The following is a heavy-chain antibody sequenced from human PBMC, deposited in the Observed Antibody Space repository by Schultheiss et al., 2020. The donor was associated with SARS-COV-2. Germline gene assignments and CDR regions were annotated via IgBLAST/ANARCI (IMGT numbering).Heavy chain of an antibody. CDR2: ISYDGSNK. Sequence: GGSLRLSCAASGFTFSSYGMHWVRQAPGKGLEWVAVISYDGSNKYYADSVKGRFTISRDNSKNTLYLQMNSLRAEDTAVYYCAKTLRRLRWDFDYWGQGTLVTVSS. D-gene: IGHD5-24*01. CDR3: AKTLRRLRWDFDY. CDR1: GFTFSSYG. J-gene: IGHJ4*02. V-gene: IGHV3-30*18.